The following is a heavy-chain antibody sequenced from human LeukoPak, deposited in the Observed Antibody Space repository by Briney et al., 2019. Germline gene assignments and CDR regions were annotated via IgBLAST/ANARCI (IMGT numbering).Heavy chain of an antibody. CDR1: GLTFGSYT. CDR2: IWYDGSNQ. CDR3: ATVRGSSSSTWNADS. D-gene: IGHD3-16*01. Sequence: GSLRLSCAASGLTFGSYTMNWVRQAPGKGLEWVAIIWYDGSNQYYVDSVKGRFTISKDNSKNTLYLQMNSLRAEDTAIYYCATVRGSSSSTWNADSWGQGTLVTVSS. V-gene: IGHV3-33*01. J-gene: IGHJ4*02.